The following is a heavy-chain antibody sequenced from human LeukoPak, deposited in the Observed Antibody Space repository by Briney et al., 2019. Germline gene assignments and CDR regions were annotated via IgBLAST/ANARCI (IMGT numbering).Heavy chain of an antibody. Sequence: SVKVSCKASGGTFSSYATSWVRQAPGQGLEWMGGIIPIFGTANYAQKFQGRVTITADESTSTAYMELSSLRSEDTAVYYCARGKLERGYYYGMDVWGQGTTVTVSS. CDR1: GGTFSSYA. V-gene: IGHV1-69*13. D-gene: IGHD1-1*01. J-gene: IGHJ6*02. CDR3: ARGKLERGYYYGMDV. CDR2: IIPIFGTA.